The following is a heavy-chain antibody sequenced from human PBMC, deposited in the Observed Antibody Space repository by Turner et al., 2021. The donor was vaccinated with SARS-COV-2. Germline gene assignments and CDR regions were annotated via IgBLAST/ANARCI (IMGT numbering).Heavy chain of an antibody. Sequence: EVQLLESGGGLVQPGGSLRLSCADSGLTFSSYAMSWVRQAPGKGLEWVSAISGSGGSTYYADSVKGRFTISRDNSKNTLYLQMNSLRAEDTAVYYCAKVEYCSGGSCYYGGHYFDYWGQGTLVTVSS. CDR2: ISGSGGST. V-gene: IGHV3-23*01. J-gene: IGHJ4*02. CDR3: AKVEYCSGGSCYYGGHYFDY. D-gene: IGHD2-15*01. CDR1: GLTFSSYA.